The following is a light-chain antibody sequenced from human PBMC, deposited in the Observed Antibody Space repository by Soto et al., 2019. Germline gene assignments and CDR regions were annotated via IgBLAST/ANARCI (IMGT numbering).Light chain of an antibody. CDR1: QSISNRY. V-gene: IGKV3-20*01. Sequence: NLLSQSLGALSLNPGEAAPIYCGASQSISNRYLAWYKQKPGQAPSLLIYGASSRATGIPEMFIGSGSGTDFTLTISRLEPEQSAVYYWQQYGSTCGQVTRLEIK. CDR3: QQYGST. J-gene: IGKJ5*01. CDR2: GAS.